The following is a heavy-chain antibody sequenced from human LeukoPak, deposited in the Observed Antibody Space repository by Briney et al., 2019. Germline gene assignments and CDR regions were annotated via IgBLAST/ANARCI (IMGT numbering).Heavy chain of an antibody. CDR2: TGSSRSI. D-gene: IGHD5-12*01. J-gene: IGHJ4*02. CDR3: AREGVGGYTEAFDY. Sequence: GGSLRLSCAASGFTFSIYSMNWVRPAPGKGLEWVSATGSSRSIYYADSVKGRFTVSRDDAKNSLYPQMNSLRAEDTAVYYCAREGVGGYTEAFDYWGQGTLVTVSS. V-gene: IGHV3-21*01. CDR1: GFTFSIYS.